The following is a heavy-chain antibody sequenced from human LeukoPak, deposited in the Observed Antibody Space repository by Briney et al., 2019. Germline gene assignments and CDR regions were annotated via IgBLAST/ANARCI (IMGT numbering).Heavy chain of an antibody. Sequence: PSEPLSLTCTVSGVSITNYYWSWIRQPPRKGPEWIGRMYISGSTNYNPSLKSRVTISIDKTKNQFSLKLRSVTAADTAVYYCARDYLVGAPLDSWGQGTLVTVSS. J-gene: IGHJ4*02. D-gene: IGHD1-26*01. CDR2: MYISGST. V-gene: IGHV4-4*07. CDR1: GVSITNYY. CDR3: ARDYLVGAPLDS.